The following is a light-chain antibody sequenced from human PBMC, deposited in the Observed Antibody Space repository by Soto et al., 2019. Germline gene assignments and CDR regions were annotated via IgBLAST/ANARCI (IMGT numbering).Light chain of an antibody. Sequence: EIVLTQSPGTLSLSPGERATLSCRAGQTVSGTFLAWYQQRPGQPPRLLIYGASNRATGIPDRFTGSGSGTELTLTIIRLEPADFAVYYCHQYGGSPQWTFGQGTKVEIK. J-gene: IGKJ1*01. CDR3: HQYGGSPQWT. V-gene: IGKV3-20*01. CDR1: QTVSGTF. CDR2: GAS.